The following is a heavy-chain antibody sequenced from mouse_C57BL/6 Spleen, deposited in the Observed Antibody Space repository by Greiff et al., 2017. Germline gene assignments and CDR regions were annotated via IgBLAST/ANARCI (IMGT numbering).Heavy chain of an antibody. J-gene: IGHJ4*01. CDR2: IWSGGST. CDR1: GFSLTSYG. CDR3: ARNEEGYDYAFMDY. V-gene: IGHV2-2*01. D-gene: IGHD2-4*01. Sequence: QVQLKESGPGLVQPSQSLSITCTVSGFSLTSYGVHWVRQSPGKGLEWLGVIWSGGSTDYNAAFISRLSISKDNSKSQVFFKMNSLQADDTAIYYCARNEEGYDYAFMDYWGQGTSVTVSS.